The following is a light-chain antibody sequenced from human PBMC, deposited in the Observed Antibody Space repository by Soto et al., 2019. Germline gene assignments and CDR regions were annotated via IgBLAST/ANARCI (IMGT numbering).Light chain of an antibody. CDR3: QQYYNWPSS. V-gene: IGKV3-15*01. CDR1: QSVSTN. Sequence: EIVMAQSPATVSVSPGERATLSCRASQSVSTNLAWYQQRPGQGPRLLIYGVSTRATGVPARFSGSGSGTDFTLTISSPQSEDVGVYYCQQYYNWPSSFGGGTNVEI. CDR2: GVS. J-gene: IGKJ4*01.